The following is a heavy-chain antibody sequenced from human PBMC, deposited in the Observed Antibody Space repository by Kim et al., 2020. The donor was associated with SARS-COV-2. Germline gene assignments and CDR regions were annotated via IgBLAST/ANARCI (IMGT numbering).Heavy chain of an antibody. CDR3: ARDHREWLQYTANWYFDL. Sequence: SETLSPTCTVSGGSISSYYWSWIRQPPGKGLEWIGYTYYSGSTNYNPSLKSRVTISVDTSKNQFSLKLSSVTAADTAVYYCARDHREWLQYTANWYFDLWGRGTLVTVSS. V-gene: IGHV4-59*01. J-gene: IGHJ2*01. CDR2: TYYSGST. D-gene: IGHD3-3*01. CDR1: GGSISSYY.